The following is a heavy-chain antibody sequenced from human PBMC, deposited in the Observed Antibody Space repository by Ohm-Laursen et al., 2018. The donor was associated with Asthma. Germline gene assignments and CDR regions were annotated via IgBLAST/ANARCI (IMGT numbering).Heavy chain of an antibody. V-gene: IGHV4-31*03. J-gene: IGHJ4*02. CDR2: IYYSGST. CDR1: GGSISSGGYY. CDR3: ARGAFYYESTGYYFFDH. D-gene: IGHD3-22*01. Sequence: TLSLTCTVSGGSISSGGYYWSCIRQHPGKGLEWIGYIYYSGSTYSNPSLRSRVIISVDTSKNQFSLNLTSVTAADTAVYYCARGAFYYESTGYYFFDHWGQGALVTVSS.